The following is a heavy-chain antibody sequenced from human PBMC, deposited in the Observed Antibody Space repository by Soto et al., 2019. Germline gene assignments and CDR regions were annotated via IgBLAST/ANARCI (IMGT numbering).Heavy chain of an antibody. V-gene: IGHV3-74*01. CDR3: ARVDYSSGWHPAFDI. Sequence: GGSLRFSCAASGFTFSSYWMHWVRQAPGKGLVWVSRINSDGSSTSYADSVKGRFTISRDNAKNTLYLQMNSLRAEDTAVYYCARVDYSSGWHPAFDIWGQGTMVTVSS. D-gene: IGHD6-19*01. CDR2: INSDGSST. CDR1: GFTFSSYW. J-gene: IGHJ3*02.